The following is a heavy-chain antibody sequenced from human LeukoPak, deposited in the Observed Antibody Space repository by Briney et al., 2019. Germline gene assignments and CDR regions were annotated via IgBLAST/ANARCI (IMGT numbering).Heavy chain of an antibody. J-gene: IGHJ4*01. D-gene: IGHD3-16*01. CDR2: ISSSGDAT. CDR3: AKDPRAMGRYFFDD. V-gene: IGHV3-23*01. CDR1: AFTFNAYA. Sequence: LTGGSLRLSCVGSAFTFNAYAMGWVRQRPGKGPEWVAMISSSGDATDYAESVKDRLSISRDNTKKTLFLQINSPRADDTAIYYCAKDPRAMGRYFFDDWGQGSLVTVSS.